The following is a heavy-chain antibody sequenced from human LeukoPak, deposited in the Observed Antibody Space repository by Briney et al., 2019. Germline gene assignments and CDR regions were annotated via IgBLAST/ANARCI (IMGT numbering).Heavy chain of an antibody. D-gene: IGHD5-12*01. CDR2: INPKSGDT. CDR3: AREGVRGYSGFDN. CDR1: GYTFTGYY. J-gene: IGHJ4*02. Sequence: GASVKVPCEASGYTFTGYYMHWVRQAPGQGLEWMAWINPKSGDTDYAQNFQGRVTMTRDTFINTVYLDLRSLRSDDTAVYFCAREGVRGYSGFDNWGQGTLVTVSS. V-gene: IGHV1-2*02.